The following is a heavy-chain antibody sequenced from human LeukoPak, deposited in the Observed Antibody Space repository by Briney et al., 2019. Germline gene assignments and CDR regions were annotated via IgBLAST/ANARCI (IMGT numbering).Heavy chain of an antibody. CDR2: VSGSGGST. Sequence: GGSLRLSCAASGFTLSSYAMSWVRQAPGKGLEWVSAVSGSGGSTYYADSVKGRFTSSRDNSKNTLYLQMNRLRAEDTAVYYCAKDGRTAFDPWGQGTLVTVSS. V-gene: IGHV3-23*01. CDR3: AKDGRTAFDP. J-gene: IGHJ5*02. D-gene: IGHD2-2*01. CDR1: GFTLSSYA.